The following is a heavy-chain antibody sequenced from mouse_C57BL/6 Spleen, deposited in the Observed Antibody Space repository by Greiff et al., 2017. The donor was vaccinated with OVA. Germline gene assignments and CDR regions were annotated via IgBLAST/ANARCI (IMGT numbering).Heavy chain of an antibody. CDR2: IYPGDGDT. Sequence: VQLQQSGAELVKPGASVKISCKASGYAFSSYWMNWVKQRPGKGLEWIGQIYPGDGDTNYNGKFKGKATLTADKSSSTAYMQLSSLTSEDSAVYFCARVEDSSGYVAYWGQGTLVTVSA. D-gene: IGHD3-2*02. CDR1: GYAFSSYW. V-gene: IGHV1-80*01. CDR3: ARVEDSSGYVAY. J-gene: IGHJ3*01.